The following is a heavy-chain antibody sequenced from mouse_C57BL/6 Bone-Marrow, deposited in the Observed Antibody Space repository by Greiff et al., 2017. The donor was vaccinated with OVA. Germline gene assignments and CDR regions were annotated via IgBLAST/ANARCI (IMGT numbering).Heavy chain of an antibody. CDR3: ARYYYGSSILYDFDY. V-gene: IGHV1-81*01. CDR2: IYPRSGNT. J-gene: IGHJ2*01. CDR1: GYTFTSYG. D-gene: IGHD1-1*01. Sequence: VKLQESGAELARPGASVKLSCKASGYTFTSYGISWVKQRTGQGLEWIGEIYPRSGNTYYNEKFKGKATLTADKSSSTAYMELRSLTSENSAVYFCARYYYGSSILYDFDYWGQGTTLTFSS.